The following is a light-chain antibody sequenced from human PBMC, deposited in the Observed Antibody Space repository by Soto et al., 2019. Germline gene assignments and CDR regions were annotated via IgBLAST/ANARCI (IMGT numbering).Light chain of an antibody. Sequence: VLMTQSPASLSVSPGERATLSCRASQSFGSNLAWYQQKPGQAPRLLIYGASTRATGIPARFSGSGSGTEFTLTISSLQSEDFAVYYCQERGKWFPLTFGGGTKVDIK. CDR1: QSFGSN. CDR2: GAS. CDR3: QERGKWFPLT. J-gene: IGKJ4*01. V-gene: IGKV3-15*01.